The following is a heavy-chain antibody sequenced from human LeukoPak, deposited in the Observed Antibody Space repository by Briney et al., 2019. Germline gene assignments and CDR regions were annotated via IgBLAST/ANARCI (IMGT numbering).Heavy chain of an antibody. CDR3: ARDWIAAAGHDAFDI. CDR2: IYPGDSDT. V-gene: IGHV5-51*01. CDR1: GYSFTSYW. Sequence: GESLKISCKGSGYSFTSYWIGWVRQMPGKGLEWMGIIYPGDSDTRYSPSFQGQVTISADKSISTAYLQWSSLKASDTAMYYCARDWIAAAGHDAFDIWGQGTMVTVSS. J-gene: IGHJ3*02. D-gene: IGHD6-13*01.